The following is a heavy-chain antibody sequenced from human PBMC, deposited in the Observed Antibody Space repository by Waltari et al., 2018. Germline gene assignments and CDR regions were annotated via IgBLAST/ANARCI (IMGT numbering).Heavy chain of an antibody. J-gene: IGHJ3*02. D-gene: IGHD2-15*01. CDR1: GFTFSTYS. CDR2: ISDNSNYI. CDR3: ARCGGGTCYQSGAFDI. Sequence: EVQLVESGGGLVKPGGPLRLSCAASGFTFSTYSMVWLRQAPGKGVEWVSSISDNSNYIYYGDSVKGRFTISRDNTRNSLYLQMNSLRAEDTALYFCARCGGGTCYQSGAFDIWGQGTTVTVSS. V-gene: IGHV3-21*01.